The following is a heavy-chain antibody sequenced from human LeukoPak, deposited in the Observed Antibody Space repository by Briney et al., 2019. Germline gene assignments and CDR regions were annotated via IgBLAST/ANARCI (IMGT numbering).Heavy chain of an antibody. V-gene: IGHV3-30*02. Sequence: GGSLRLSCAASGFTFSSYGMHWVRQAPGKGLEWVAFIRYDGSNKYYADSVKGRFTISRDNSKNTLYLQMNSLRAEDTAVYYCAKDISGPLPYYDFWSGHDYWGQGTLVTVSS. J-gene: IGHJ4*02. CDR1: GFTFSSYG. CDR2: IRYDGSNK. CDR3: AKDISGPLPYYDFWSGHDY. D-gene: IGHD3-3*01.